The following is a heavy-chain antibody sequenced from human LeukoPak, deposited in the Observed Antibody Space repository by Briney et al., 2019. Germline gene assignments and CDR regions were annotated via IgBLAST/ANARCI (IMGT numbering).Heavy chain of an antibody. J-gene: IGHJ3*02. CDR3: ARAGYNALNAFDI. CDR2: IYSGGST. V-gene: IGHV3-53*01. Sequence: PGGSLRLSCAASGFSVSRNYMTWVRQAPGKGLEWVSVIYSGGSTYYADSVKGRFTISRDNSKNTLYFQMNSLRAEDTAVYYCARAGYNALNAFDIWGQGTMVTVSS. CDR1: GFSVSRNY. D-gene: IGHD5-24*01.